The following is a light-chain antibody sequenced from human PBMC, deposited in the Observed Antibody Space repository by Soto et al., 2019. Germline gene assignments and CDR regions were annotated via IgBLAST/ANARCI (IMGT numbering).Light chain of an antibody. CDR1: SSYIGHYDY. V-gene: IGLV2-14*03. CDR3: CSLTTSHNYV. CDR2: HVT. Sequence: QSALTQPASVSGSPGQSITISCTGTSSYIGHYDYVSWYQQHPGKAPKLMIYHVTYRPSGVSNRYSGSKSGSSASLTISGLQADDEDDYSCCSLTTSHNYVFGRGTKVTV. J-gene: IGLJ1*01.